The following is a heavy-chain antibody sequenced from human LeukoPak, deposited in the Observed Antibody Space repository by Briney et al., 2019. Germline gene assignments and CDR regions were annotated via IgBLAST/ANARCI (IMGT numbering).Heavy chain of an antibody. CDR1: RFTFRNYW. D-gene: IGHD1-7*01. Sequence: PGGSLRLSCAGSRFTFRNYWMSWVRQAPGRGLDWVATIKQDGILKHYADSVKGRFTISRDNAENSLYLQMDSLRVDDTAVYYCARLGGETTRFDLWGQGALVTVSS. CDR3: ARLGGETTRFDL. V-gene: IGHV3-7*01. J-gene: IGHJ5*02. CDR2: IKQDGILK.